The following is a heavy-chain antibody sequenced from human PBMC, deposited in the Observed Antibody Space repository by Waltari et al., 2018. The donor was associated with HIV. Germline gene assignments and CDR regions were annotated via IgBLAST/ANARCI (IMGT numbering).Heavy chain of an antibody. Sequence: EVQLVESGGDLVQPGGSLRLSCAASGFTVSSNYISWVRQAPGKGLEWVSVIYSGGSTYYADSVKGRFTISRDNSKNTLYLQMNRLRAEDTAVYYCASIAYCGGDCYPRGMDVWGQGTTVTVSS. D-gene: IGHD2-21*02. CDR3: ASIAYCGGDCYPRGMDV. CDR1: GFTVSSNY. J-gene: IGHJ6*02. CDR2: IYSGGST. V-gene: IGHV3-66*01.